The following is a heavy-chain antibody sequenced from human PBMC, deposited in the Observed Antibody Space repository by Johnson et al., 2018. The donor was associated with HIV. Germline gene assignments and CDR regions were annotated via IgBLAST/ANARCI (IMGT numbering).Heavy chain of an antibody. V-gene: IGHV3-30-3*01. CDR2: ISYDGLNT. Sequence: QVQLVESGGGVVQPGRSLRLSCAASGFTFSSYAMHWVRQAPGKGLEWVAVISYDGLNTYYAASVKGRFTISRDNSKNTLYLQLNSLKTEDTAVYYCTDGESFFDIWGQGTMVTVSS. J-gene: IGHJ3*02. D-gene: IGHD3-10*01. CDR3: TDGESFFDI. CDR1: GFTFSSYA.